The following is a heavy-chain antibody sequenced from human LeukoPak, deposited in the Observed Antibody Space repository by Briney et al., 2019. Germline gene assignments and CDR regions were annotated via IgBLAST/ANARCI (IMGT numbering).Heavy chain of an antibody. CDR3: ARKVYSSSWYFDY. D-gene: IGHD6-13*01. J-gene: IGHJ4*02. V-gene: IGHV4-59*01. CDR1: GGSISSYY. CDR2: IYYSGST. Sequence: PSETLSLTCTVSGGSISSYYWSWIRQPPGKGLEWIGYIYYSGSTNYNPSLKSRVTISVDTSKNQFSLKLSSVTAADTAVYYCARKVYSSSWYFDYWGQGTLVTVSS.